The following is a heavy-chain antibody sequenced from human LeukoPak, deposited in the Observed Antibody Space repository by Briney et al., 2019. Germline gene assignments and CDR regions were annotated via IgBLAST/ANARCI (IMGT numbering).Heavy chain of an antibody. CDR3: AKSGGSRFDP. J-gene: IGHJ5*02. CDR2: INSDGSST. CDR1: RFTFSTYW. Sequence: GGSLRLSCAASRFTFSTYWMHWVRQAPGKGLVWVSRINSDGSSTGYADSVKGRFTISRDNSKNTLYLQMNSLRAEDTAVYYCAKSGGSRFDPWGQGTLVTVSS. D-gene: IGHD5-12*01. V-gene: IGHV3-74*01.